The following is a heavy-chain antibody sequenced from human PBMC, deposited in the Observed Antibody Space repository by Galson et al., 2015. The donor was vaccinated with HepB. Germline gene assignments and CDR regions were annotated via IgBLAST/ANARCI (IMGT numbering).Heavy chain of an antibody. CDR2: IIPIFGTA. Sequence: SVKVSCKASGGTFSSYAISWVRQAPGQGLEWMGGIIPIFGTANYAQKFQGRVTITADESTSTAYMELSSLRSEDTAVYYCARGGDILTGYYNVGYFDYWGQGTLVTVSS. V-gene: IGHV1-69*13. J-gene: IGHJ4*02. D-gene: IGHD3-9*01. CDR3: ARGGDILTGYYNVGYFDY. CDR1: GGTFSSYA.